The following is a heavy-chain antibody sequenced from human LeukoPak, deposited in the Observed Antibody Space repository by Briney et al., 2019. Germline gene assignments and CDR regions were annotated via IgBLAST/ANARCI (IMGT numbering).Heavy chain of an antibody. CDR3: ARGPRYGDYGLFDP. V-gene: IGHV4-30-4*01. D-gene: IGHD4-17*01. J-gene: IGHJ5*02. CDR1: GGSISSGDYY. CDR2: IYYSGST. Sequence: SETLSLTCTVSGGSISSGDYYWSWIRQPPGKGLEWIGYIYYSGSTYYNPSLKSRVTISVDTSKNQFSLKLSSVTAADTAVYYCARGPRYGDYGLFDPWGQGTLVTVSS.